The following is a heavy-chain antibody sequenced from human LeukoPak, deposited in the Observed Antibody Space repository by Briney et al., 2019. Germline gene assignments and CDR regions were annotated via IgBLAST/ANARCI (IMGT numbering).Heavy chain of an antibody. V-gene: IGHV1-46*01. D-gene: IGHD6-19*01. J-gene: IGHJ4*02. CDR1: GYTFTSYY. Sequence: ASVKVSCKASGYTFTSYYMHWVRQAPGQGLEWMGIINPSGGSTSYAQKFQGRVTMTRDMSTSTVYMELSSLRSEDTAVYYCARGGVGGSGWYGFARHHDGFDYWGQGTLVTDSS. CDR2: INPSGGST. CDR3: ARGGVGGSGWYGFARHHDGFDY.